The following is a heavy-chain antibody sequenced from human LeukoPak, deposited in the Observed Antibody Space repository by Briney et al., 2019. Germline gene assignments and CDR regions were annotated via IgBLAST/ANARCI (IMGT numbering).Heavy chain of an antibody. Sequence: GGSLRLSCAASGFTFSSYGMSWVRQAPGKGLEWVSAISGSGGNTYYADSVKGRFTISRDNAKNSLYLQMNSLRAEDTAVYYCARDMSVAGSGYYYYYMDVWGKGTTVTVSS. CDR1: GFTFSSYG. CDR3: ARDMSVAGSGYYYYYMDV. D-gene: IGHD6-19*01. J-gene: IGHJ6*03. CDR2: ISGSGGNT. V-gene: IGHV3-23*01.